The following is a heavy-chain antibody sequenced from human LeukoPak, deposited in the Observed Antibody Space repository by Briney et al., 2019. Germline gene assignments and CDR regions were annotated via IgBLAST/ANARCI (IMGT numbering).Heavy chain of an antibody. CDR2: INPNSGGT. D-gene: IGHD2-15*01. Sequence: ASVKVSCKASGGTFSSYAISWVRQAPGQGLEWMGWINPNSGGTNYAQKFQGWVTMTRDTSISTAYMELSRLRSDDTAVYYCARGLQVEAATLYAFDIWGQGTMATVSS. J-gene: IGHJ3*02. CDR3: ARGLQVEAATLYAFDI. CDR1: GGTFSSYA. V-gene: IGHV1-2*04.